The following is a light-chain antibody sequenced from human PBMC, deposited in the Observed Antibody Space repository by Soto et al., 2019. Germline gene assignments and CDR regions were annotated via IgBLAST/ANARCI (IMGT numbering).Light chain of an antibody. CDR2: GAS. Sequence: EIVLTQSPRTLSLSPGEGATLSCRASQSISSNFLAWYQQKRGQAPRLLIHGASNRATGIPDRFSGSGSGTEFTLTINSLQSEDFAVYYCQQYNNWPRTFGQGTKVDIK. CDR3: QQYNNWPRT. CDR1: QSISSNF. J-gene: IGKJ1*01. V-gene: IGKV3D-15*01.